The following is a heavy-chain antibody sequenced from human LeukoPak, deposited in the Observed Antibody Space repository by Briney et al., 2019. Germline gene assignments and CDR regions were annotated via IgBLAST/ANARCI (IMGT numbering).Heavy chain of an antibody. D-gene: IGHD3-22*01. J-gene: IGHJ4*02. CDR2: IRSKAYGGTT. CDR3: TRAYYYDSSGYYFY. CDR1: GFTFGDYA. Sequence: GGSLRLSCTASGFTFGDYAMSWFRQAPGKGLEWVGFIRSKAYGGTTEYAESVKGRFTISRDDSKSIAYLQMNSLKTEDTAVYYCTRAYYYDSSGYYFYWGQGTLVTVSS. V-gene: IGHV3-49*03.